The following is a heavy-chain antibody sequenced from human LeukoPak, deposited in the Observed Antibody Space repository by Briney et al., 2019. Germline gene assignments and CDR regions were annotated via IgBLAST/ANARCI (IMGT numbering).Heavy chain of an antibody. J-gene: IGHJ6*03. V-gene: IGHV1-2*02. Sequence: ASVTVSPTTSGYTLTGYYMHWVRQAPGQGLEWMGGINPNSGGTNNAQKFQGRVTITRDTSISTAYIELSRRRSDDTAVCYCARERKSAYYIDVWGKGTTVTVSS. CDR2: INPNSGGT. D-gene: IGHD3-3*01. CDR3: ARERKSAYYIDV. CDR1: GYTLTGYY.